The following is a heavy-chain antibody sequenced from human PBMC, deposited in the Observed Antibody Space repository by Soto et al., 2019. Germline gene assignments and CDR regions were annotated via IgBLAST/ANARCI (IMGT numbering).Heavy chain of an antibody. J-gene: IGHJ5*02. CDR2: ISWNSGSI. CDR3: AKDGGAMVRGATNWFDP. CDR1: GFTFDDYA. Sequence: GGSLRLSCAASGFTFDDYAMHWVRQAPGKGLEWVSGISWNSGSIGYADSVKGRFTISRDNAKNSLYLQMNSLRAEDTALYYCAKDGGAMVRGATNWFDPWGQGTLVTAPQ. D-gene: IGHD3-10*01. V-gene: IGHV3-9*01.